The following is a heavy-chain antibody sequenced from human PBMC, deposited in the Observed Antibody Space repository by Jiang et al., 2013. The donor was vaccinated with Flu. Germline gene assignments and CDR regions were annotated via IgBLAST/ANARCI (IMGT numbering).Heavy chain of an antibody. CDR1: GFTFSSYV. V-gene: IGHV3-23*01. J-gene: IGHJ2*01. D-gene: IGHD5-18*01. CDR2: IGGSGAGT. Sequence: ASGFTFSSYVMSWVRQAPGKGLEWVSDIGGSGAGTYYADSVKGRFTISRDNSKNTLYLQMNSLRAEDTAVYYCAKGSSSGYSYGYRYFDLWGRGTLVTVSS. CDR3: AKGSSSGYSYGYRYFDL.